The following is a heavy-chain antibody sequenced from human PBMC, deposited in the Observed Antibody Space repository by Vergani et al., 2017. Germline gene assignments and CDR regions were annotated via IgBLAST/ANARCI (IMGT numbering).Heavy chain of an antibody. CDR1: TFSDYY. CDR3: AREGGYDFWSGSRSDGMDV. Sequence: QVQLVESGGGLVKPGLTFSDYYMSWIRQAPGKGLEWVSYISSSSSTIYYADSVKGRFTISRDNAKNSLYLQMNSLRAEDTAVYYCAREGGYDFWSGSRSDGMDVWGQGTTVTVSS. J-gene: IGHJ6*02. V-gene: IGHV3-11*04. CDR2: ISSSSSTI. D-gene: IGHD3-3*01.